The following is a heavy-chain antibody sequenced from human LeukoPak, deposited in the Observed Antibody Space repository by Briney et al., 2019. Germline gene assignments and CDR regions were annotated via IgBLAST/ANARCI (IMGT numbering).Heavy chain of an antibody. J-gene: IGHJ5*02. CDR3: ARGVYSSSSIWFDP. CDR1: GYTFNYYS. V-gene: IGHV1-46*02. Sequence: ASVKVSCKASGYTFNYYSLHWVRQAPGQGLEWMGKINPSSTSTTYAQKFQGRVTMTRDMSTSTVYMELSSLRSEDTAVYYCARGVYSSSSIWFDPWGQGTLVTVSS. D-gene: IGHD6-6*01. CDR2: INPSSTST.